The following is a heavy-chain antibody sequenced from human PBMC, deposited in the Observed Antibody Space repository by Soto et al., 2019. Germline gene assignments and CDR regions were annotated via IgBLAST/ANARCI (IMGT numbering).Heavy chain of an antibody. CDR2: IYYSGST. CDR1: GGSISSSNYY. Sequence: PSETLSLTCTVSGGSISSSNYYWGRIRQPPGKGLEWIGSIYYSGSTHYNPSLKSRVTISVDTSKNQFSLKLSSVTAADTAVYYCARARLLWFGETSYYFDYWGQGTLVTVSS. CDR3: ARARLLWFGETSYYFDY. V-gene: IGHV4-39*01. D-gene: IGHD3-10*01. J-gene: IGHJ4*02.